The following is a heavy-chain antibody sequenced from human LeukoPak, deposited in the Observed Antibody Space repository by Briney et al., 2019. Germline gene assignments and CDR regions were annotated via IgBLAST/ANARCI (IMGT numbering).Heavy chain of an antibody. J-gene: IGHJ1*01. V-gene: IGHV1-24*01. Sequence: GASVKVSCKVSGYTLTELSMHWVRQAPGKGLEWMGGFDPEDGETIYAQKFQGRVTMTEDTSTDTAYMELSGLRSEDTAVYYCATANCSGGSCYSPEYFQHWGQGTLVTVSS. CDR2: FDPEDGET. CDR3: ATANCSGGSCYSPEYFQH. CDR1: GYTLTELS. D-gene: IGHD2-15*01.